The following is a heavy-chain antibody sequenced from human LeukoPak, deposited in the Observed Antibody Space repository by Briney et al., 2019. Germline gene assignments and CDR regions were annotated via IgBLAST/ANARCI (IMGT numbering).Heavy chain of an antibody. J-gene: IGHJ5*02. D-gene: IGHD6-13*01. V-gene: IGHV4-59*08. CDR2: IYYSGST. CDR3: ARRVAAAGTRFDP. Sequence: SETLSLTCTVSGGSISSYYWSWIRQPPGKGLEWIGYIYYSGSTNYNPSLKSRVTISVDTSKNQFTLKLSSVTAADTAVYYCARRVAAAGTRFDPWGQGTLVTVSS. CDR1: GGSISSYY.